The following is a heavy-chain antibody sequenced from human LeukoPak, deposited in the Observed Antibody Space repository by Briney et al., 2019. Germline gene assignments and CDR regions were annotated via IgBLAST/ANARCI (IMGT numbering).Heavy chain of an antibody. CDR3: ARVGIGIVIVPAAINA. Sequence: GGSLRLPCAASGFTFSDYYMSWIRQAPGKGLEWVSYISTSGSSIYYADSVKGRFTISRDNAKNSLYLQMNSLRAEDTAVYFCARVGIGIVIVPAAINAWGQGTLVTVSS. D-gene: IGHD2-2*01. CDR2: ISTSGSSI. J-gene: IGHJ4*02. V-gene: IGHV3-11*01. CDR1: GFTFSDYY.